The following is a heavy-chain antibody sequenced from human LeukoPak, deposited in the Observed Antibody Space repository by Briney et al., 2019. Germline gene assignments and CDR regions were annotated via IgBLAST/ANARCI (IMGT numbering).Heavy chain of an antibody. V-gene: IGHV4-59*01. CDR2: IYYSGST. J-gene: IGHJ4*02. CDR1: GGSISSYY. CDR3: ARGWESEYYFDY. Sequence: PSETLSLTCTVSGGSISSYYWSWIRQPPGKGLEWIGYIYYSGSTNYNPSLKSRVTISVDTSRNQFSLKLSSVTAADTAVYYCARGWESEYYFDYWGQGTLVTVSS. D-gene: IGHD1-26*01.